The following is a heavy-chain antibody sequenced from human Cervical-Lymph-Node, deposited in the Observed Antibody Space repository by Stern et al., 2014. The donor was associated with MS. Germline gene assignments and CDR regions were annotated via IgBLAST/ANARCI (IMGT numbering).Heavy chain of an antibody. CDR1: GSTVTEFF. J-gene: IGHJ4*02. CDR3: ATDYDY. V-gene: IGHV1-24*01. CDR2: FDPEDGET. Sequence: QEQLVQSGAEVKKPGASVKVSCKVSGSTVTEFFMHWVRQPPGKGLEWMGGFDPEDGETIYAQKFQGRVTMTEDTSTDTAYMELRSLTSDDTAVYYCATDYDYWGQGTLVTVSS.